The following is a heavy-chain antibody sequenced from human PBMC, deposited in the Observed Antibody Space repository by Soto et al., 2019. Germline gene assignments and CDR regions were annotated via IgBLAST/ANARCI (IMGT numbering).Heavy chain of an antibody. CDR2: IYYSGST. V-gene: IGHV4-59*01. CDR3: ARAEQQLVRYDY. Sequence: PSETLSLTCTVSGGSISSYYWSWIRQPPGKGLEWIGYIYYSGSTNYNPSLKSRVTISVDTSKNQFSLKLSSVTAADTAVYYCARAEQQLVRYDYWGQGTLVTVSS. D-gene: IGHD6-13*01. J-gene: IGHJ4*02. CDR1: GGSISSYY.